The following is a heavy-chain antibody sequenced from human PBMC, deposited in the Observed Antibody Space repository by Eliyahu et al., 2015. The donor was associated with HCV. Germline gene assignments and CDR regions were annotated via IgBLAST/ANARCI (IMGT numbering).Heavy chain of an antibody. CDR1: GYTFTDFX. V-gene: IGHV1-2*06. CDR2: INPQNGXT. J-gene: IGHJ4*02. CDR3: AKDARRGFHGPDAYFDF. D-gene: IGHD5-12*01. Sequence: QVQLVQSGAEVTKPGASVRVSCKVSGYTFTDFXIHXVRQAPGQXLELMGRINPQNGXTVYALKFRGRVTMSRDTSISTAYMDVTSLQSDDTAVFYCAKDARRGFHGPDAYFDFWGQGTLVAVSS.